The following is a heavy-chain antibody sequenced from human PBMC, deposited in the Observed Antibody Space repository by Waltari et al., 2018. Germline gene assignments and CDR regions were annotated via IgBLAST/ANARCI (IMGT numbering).Heavy chain of an antibody. Sequence: QVQLQESGPGLVKPSETLSLTCAVSGYSISSGYYWGWIRQPPGKGLEWIGSIYHSGSTYYDPSLKRRVTKSVDTSKNQFSLKLSSVTAADTAVYYCARAMATIDYGGQGTLVTVSS. CDR2: IYHSGST. J-gene: IGHJ4*02. D-gene: IGHD5-12*01. CDR1: GYSISSGYY. V-gene: IGHV4-38-2*01. CDR3: ARAMATIDY.